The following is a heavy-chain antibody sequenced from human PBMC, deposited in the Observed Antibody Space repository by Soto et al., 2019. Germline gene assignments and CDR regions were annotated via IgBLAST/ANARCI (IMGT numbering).Heavy chain of an antibody. J-gene: IGHJ6*02. CDR3: SGVDSSRGIDG. Sequence: SQTLSLTCVISVNSVSSNSAAWIWIRQSPSRGLEWLGRTYYRSKWYNDYAVSVKSRITINPDTSKNQFSLHLDSVIPEDTAVYYCSGVDSSRGIDGWGEGTPVXV. CDR2: TYYRSKWYN. V-gene: IGHV6-1*01. D-gene: IGHD6-6*01. CDR1: VNSVSSNSAA.